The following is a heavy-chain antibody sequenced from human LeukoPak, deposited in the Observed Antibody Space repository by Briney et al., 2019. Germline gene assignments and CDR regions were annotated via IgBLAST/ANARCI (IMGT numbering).Heavy chain of an antibody. CDR1: GLTLSSYW. CDR2: IKLDGSEK. J-gene: IGHJ6*02. V-gene: IGHV3-7*01. CDR3: VRDPSCSGGGCYYYYGMDV. Sequence: PGGSLRLSCAASGLTLSSYWMTWVRQAPGEGLEWVANIKLDGSEKYYVNSVKGRFTISRDNAKNSLYLQMNSLRADDTAIYYCVRDPSCSGGGCYYYYGMDVWGQGTTVTVSS. D-gene: IGHD2-15*01.